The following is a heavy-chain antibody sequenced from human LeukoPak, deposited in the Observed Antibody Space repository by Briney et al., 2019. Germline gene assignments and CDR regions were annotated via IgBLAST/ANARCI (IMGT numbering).Heavy chain of an antibody. J-gene: IGHJ6*02. CDR3: ARDLNYYGSGMYYGMDV. V-gene: IGHV1-2*02. CDR1: GYTFTGYW. Sequence: ASVKVSCKASGYTFTGYWMHWVRQAPGQGLEWMGWINPNSGDTNYGQKFQGRVTMTRDTSISTAYMELSRLRSDDTAVYYCARDLNYYGSGMYYGMDVWGQGTTVTVSS. D-gene: IGHD3-10*01. CDR2: INPNSGDT.